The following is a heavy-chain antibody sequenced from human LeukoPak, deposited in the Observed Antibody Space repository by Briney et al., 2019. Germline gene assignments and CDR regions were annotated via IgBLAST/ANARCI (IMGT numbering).Heavy chain of an antibody. D-gene: IGHD3-22*01. CDR2: IYTSGST. Sequence: SETLSLTCTVSGGSISSYYWSWIRQPAGKELEWIGRIYTSGSTNYNPSLKSRVTMSVDTSKNQFSLKLSSVTAADTAVYYCAIRSRYYYDSSGYLNDAFDIWGQGTMVTVSS. V-gene: IGHV4-4*07. J-gene: IGHJ3*02. CDR1: GGSISSYY. CDR3: AIRSRYYYDSSGYLNDAFDI.